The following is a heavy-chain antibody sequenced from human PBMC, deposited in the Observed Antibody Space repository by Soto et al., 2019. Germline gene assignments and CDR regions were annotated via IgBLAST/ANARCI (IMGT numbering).Heavy chain of an antibody. D-gene: IGHD6-13*01. CDR3: VRGRSNWLWYFDL. Sequence: QVHLVQSGAEVKEPGASVKLSCKASGYTFTSNYLYWVRQAPGQGLEWMGMINPSHSTTTYARNFQGRVTMTRDTSTSTIYMEVTRLRSEDTAVYSCVRGRSNWLWYFDLWGRGTLVTVSS. CDR1: GYTFTSNY. J-gene: IGHJ2*01. CDR2: INPSHSTT. V-gene: IGHV1-46*03.